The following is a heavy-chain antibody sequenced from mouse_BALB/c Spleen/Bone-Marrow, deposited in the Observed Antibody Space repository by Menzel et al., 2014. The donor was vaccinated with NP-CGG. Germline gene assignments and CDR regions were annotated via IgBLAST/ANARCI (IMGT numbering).Heavy chain of an antibody. CDR2: INPGSGGT. CDR3: ARWDYAMDY. V-gene: IGHV1-54*01. J-gene: IGHJ4*01. Sequence: VKLQESGAELVRPGTSVKVSCKASGYAFTNYLIEWVKQRPRQGLEWIGVINPGSGGTNYNEKFKGKATLTADKSSSTAYMQLSSLTSDDSAVYFCARWDYAMDYWGQGTSVTVSS. CDR1: GYAFTNYL.